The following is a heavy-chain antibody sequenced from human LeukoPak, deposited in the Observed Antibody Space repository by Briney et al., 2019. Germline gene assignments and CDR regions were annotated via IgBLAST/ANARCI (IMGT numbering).Heavy chain of an antibody. CDR1: GFTFSSYA. CDR3: ARQMATINH. Sequence: GGSLRVSCAASGFTFSSYAMSWVRQAPGKGLEWVSAISGNGDSTYYADSVKGRFTISRDNSKNTLYLQMNSLRAEDTALYYCARQMATINHWGQGTLVTVSS. CDR2: ISGNGDST. D-gene: IGHD5-24*01. J-gene: IGHJ5*02. V-gene: IGHV3-23*01.